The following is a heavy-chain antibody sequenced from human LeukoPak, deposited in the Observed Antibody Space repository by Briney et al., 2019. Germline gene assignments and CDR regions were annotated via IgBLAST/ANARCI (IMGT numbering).Heavy chain of an antibody. D-gene: IGHD3-22*01. CDR2: IYYSGST. CDR1: GGSFSGYY. CDR3: ARHEEFYDRSGYLFSQPWEAFDI. V-gene: IGHV4-39*01. J-gene: IGHJ3*02. Sequence: SETLSLTCAVYGGSFSGYYWGWIRQPPGKGLEWIGCIYYSGSTYDKPASKSRVTISVNTSKYQFSLKLSSVNAADTAVYYCARHEEFYDRSGYLFSQPWEAFDIWGQGTMVTVSS.